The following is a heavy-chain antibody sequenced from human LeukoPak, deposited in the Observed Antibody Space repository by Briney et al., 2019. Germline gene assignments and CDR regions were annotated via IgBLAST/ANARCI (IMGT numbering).Heavy chain of an antibody. V-gene: IGHV1-69*01. CDR3: ARDLVVVDDDAFDI. CDR1: GGTFSSYA. Sequence: SVKVSCKASGGTFSSYAISWVRQAPGQGLEWMGGIIPIFGTANYAQKFQGRVTITADESTSTAYMELSSLRSEDTAVYYCARDLVVVDDDAFDIWGQGTMVTVSS. J-gene: IGHJ3*02. D-gene: IGHD3-22*01. CDR2: IIPIFGTA.